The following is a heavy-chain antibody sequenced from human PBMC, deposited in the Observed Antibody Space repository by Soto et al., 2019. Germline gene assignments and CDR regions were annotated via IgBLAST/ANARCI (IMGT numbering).Heavy chain of an antibody. CDR3: ARDLRIAAAGTVAFDI. Sequence: PSQTLSLTCAISGDSVSSNSAAWNWIRQSPSRVLEWLGRTYYRSKWYNDYAVSVKSRITINPDTSKNQFSLQLNSVTPEDTAVYYCARDLRIAAAGTVAFDIWGQGTMVTVSS. V-gene: IGHV6-1*01. J-gene: IGHJ3*02. D-gene: IGHD6-13*01. CDR2: TYYRSKWYN. CDR1: GDSVSSNSAA.